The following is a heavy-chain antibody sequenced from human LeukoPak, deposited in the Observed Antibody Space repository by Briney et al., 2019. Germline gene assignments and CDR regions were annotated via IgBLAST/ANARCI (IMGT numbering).Heavy chain of an antibody. Sequence: GGSLRLSCAGSGFTFSSYAMGWVRQAPGKGLEWVSTISGSTENTYYADSVKGRFAISRDNSKNTLYLQMNSLRAEDTAIYYCARAPRKFRGIIVTPLYYFDYWGQGALVTVSS. CDR3: ARAPRKFRGIIVTPLYYFDY. CDR1: GFTFSSYA. J-gene: IGHJ4*02. CDR2: ISGSTENT. V-gene: IGHV3-23*01. D-gene: IGHD3-10*01.